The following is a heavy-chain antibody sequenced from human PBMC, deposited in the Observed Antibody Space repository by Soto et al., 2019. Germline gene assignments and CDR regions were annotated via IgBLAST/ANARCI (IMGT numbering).Heavy chain of an antibody. CDR3: ARGQQLVANWLDP. CDR1: GFPFSDSY. V-gene: IGHV3-11*01. J-gene: IGHJ5*02. Sequence: PGGSLRLSCAASGFPFSDSYMAWIRQAPGKGLEEIATISSTGSTPYYADSVKGRFTISTDNAQNSLYLEMNNLRAEDTAVYYCARGQQLVANWLDPWGQGILVTVSS. CDR2: ISSTGSTP. D-gene: IGHD6-6*01.